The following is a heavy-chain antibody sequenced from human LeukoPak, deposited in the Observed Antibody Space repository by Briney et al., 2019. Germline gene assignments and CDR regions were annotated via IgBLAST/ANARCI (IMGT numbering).Heavy chain of an antibody. J-gene: IGHJ5*02. D-gene: IGHD5-18*01. V-gene: IGHV4-61*01. CDR3: ARVLYSYGLWWFDP. Sequence: SETLSLTCTVSGASISRGSHYWSWIRQPPGKGLEWIGYIYYSGSTNYNPSLKSRVTISVDTSKNQFSLKLSSVTAADTAVYYCARVLYSYGLWWFDPWGQGTLVTVSS. CDR1: GASISRGSHY. CDR2: IYYSGST.